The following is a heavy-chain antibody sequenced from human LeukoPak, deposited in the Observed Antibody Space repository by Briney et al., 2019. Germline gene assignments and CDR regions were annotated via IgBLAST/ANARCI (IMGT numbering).Heavy chain of an antibody. CDR2: ISYDGSNK. Sequence: GGSLRLSCAASGFTFSSYGMHWVRQAPGKGLEWVAVISYDGSNKYYADSVKGRFTISRDNSKNTLYLQMNSLRAEDTAVYYCARSSLYSSSWYVAWGQGTLVTVSS. D-gene: IGHD6-13*01. CDR1: GFTFSSYG. V-gene: IGHV3-30*03. J-gene: IGHJ5*02. CDR3: ARSSLYSSSWYVA.